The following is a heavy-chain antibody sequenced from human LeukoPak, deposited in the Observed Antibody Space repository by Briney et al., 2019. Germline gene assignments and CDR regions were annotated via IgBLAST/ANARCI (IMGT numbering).Heavy chain of an antibody. D-gene: IGHD3-22*01. J-gene: IGHJ4*02. CDR2: IYYSGST. V-gene: IGHV4-39*07. Sequence: PSETLSLTCTVSGGSISSSSYYWGWIRQPPGKGLEWIGSIYYSGSTYYNPSLKSRVTISVDTSKNQFSLKLSSVTAADTAVYYCARDFGSTRDDSSGYWGQGTLVTVSS. CDR1: GGSISSSSYY. CDR3: ARDFGSTRDDSSGY.